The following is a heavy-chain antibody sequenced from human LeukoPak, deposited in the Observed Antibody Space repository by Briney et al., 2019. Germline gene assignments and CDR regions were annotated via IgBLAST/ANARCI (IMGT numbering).Heavy chain of an antibody. CDR2: ISSNAVST. V-gene: IGHV3-64*01. J-gene: IGHJ6*02. CDR1: GFSFSSYA. D-gene: IGHD1/OR15-1a*01. Sequence: GGSLRLSCAASGFSFSSYAMYWVRQAPGKGLEYVSAISSNAVSTYYANSVKGRFAISRDNSKNTLYLQMGSLRAEDMAVYFCARGNNINYYYYGMDVWGQGTLVTVSS. CDR3: ARGNNINYYYYGMDV.